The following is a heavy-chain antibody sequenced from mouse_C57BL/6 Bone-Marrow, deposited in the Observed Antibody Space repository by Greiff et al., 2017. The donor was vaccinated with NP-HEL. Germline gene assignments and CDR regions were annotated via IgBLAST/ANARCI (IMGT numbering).Heavy chain of an antibody. D-gene: IGHD2-4*01. CDR3: ERSGGYYDYYYYAMEY. CDR1: GYTFTNYN. J-gene: IGHJ4*01. Sequence: EVQLQQSGPELVKPGASVKIPCKASGYTFTNYNMDWVKQSHGKSLEWIGDINPNNGGTIYNQKFKGKATLTVDKSSSTAYMELSSLTSEDTAVYYCERSGGYYDYYYYAMEYWGQGTSVTVSS. V-gene: IGHV1-18*01. CDR2: INPNNGGT.